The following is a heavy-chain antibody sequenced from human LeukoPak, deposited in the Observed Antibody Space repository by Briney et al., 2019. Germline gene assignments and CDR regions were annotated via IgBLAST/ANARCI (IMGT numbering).Heavy chain of an antibody. CDR1: GVTFSSYE. V-gene: IGHV3-48*03. CDR3: ARELNGAFDP. CDR2: ISTSGSTI. J-gene: IGHJ5*02. D-gene: IGHD1-1*01. Sequence: GGSLRLSCAASGVTFSSYEMNWVRQAPGKGLDWVSYISTSGSTIYYADSVKGRFTISRDNAKNSLYLQMNSLSASDTSVYYCARELNGAFDPWGHGTLVTVSS.